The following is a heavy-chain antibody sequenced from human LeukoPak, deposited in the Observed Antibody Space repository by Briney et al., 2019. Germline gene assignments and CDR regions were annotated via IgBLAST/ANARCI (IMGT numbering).Heavy chain of an antibody. CDR3: AKDRETTASGTFDY. Sequence: GRSLRLSCVASGFTFSSYGMHWVRQAPGKGLEWVAVISYDGSKKYYADSVKGRFTISRDNSKNTLYLQMNNLRADDTAVYYCAKDRETTASGTFDYWGQGALVTVSS. CDR1: GFTFSSYG. J-gene: IGHJ4*02. D-gene: IGHD6-13*01. CDR2: ISYDGSKK. V-gene: IGHV3-30*18.